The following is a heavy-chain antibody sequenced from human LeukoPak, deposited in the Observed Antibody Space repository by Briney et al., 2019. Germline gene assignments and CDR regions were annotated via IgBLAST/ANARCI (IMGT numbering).Heavy chain of an antibody. CDR3: ARDPYCSSTSCHNWFDP. D-gene: IGHD2-2*01. J-gene: IGHJ5*02. Sequence: ASVKVSCKTSGYTFTDYNMHWVRQAPGQGLEWMGIINPSGGSTSYAQKFEGRVTMTRDTSTSTVYMELSSLRSEDTAVYYCARDPYCSSTSCHNWFDPWGQGTLVTVSS. CDR2: INPSGGST. V-gene: IGHV1-46*01. CDR1: GYTFTDYN.